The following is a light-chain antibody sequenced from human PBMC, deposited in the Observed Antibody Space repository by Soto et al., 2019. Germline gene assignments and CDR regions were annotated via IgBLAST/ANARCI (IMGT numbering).Light chain of an antibody. CDR1: KNDIGVYDF. CDR2: EVV. V-gene: IGLV2-8*01. Sequence: QSVLTQPPSASGSPGQSVTISCTGNKNDIGVYDFVSWYQHHPGKAPRLIIYEVVQRPSGVPDRFSGSKSGNTASLTVSGLRAADEADYFCKSYAGSNTYVFGSGTKLTVL. CDR3: KSYAGSNTYV. J-gene: IGLJ1*01.